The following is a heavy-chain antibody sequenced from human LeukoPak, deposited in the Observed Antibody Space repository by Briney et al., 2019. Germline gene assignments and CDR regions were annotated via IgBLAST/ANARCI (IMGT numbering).Heavy chain of an antibody. Sequence: PSETLSLTCTVSGGSISSYYWSWIRQPPGKGLEWLGEINDSGRANYNPSLMSRVTVSVDTSKNQFSLRLTSVTATDTAVYYCARRWNYGRNYYIDVWGKGATVSVSS. J-gene: IGHJ6*03. CDR2: INDSGRA. D-gene: IGHD1-7*01. CDR3: ARRWNYGRNYYIDV. CDR1: GGSISSYY. V-gene: IGHV4-34*01.